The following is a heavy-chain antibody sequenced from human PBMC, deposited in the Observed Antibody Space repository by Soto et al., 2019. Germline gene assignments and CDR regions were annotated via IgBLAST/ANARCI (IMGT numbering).Heavy chain of an antibody. Sequence: ASVKVSCKASGFIFSDYFMHWVRQAPGQGLEWMGWIDNYNGDTEYTETLQGRVSMTRDTSTNTAYMELKNLKTDDTAIYYCARVVVLRPSAVPTVDPWGQGTPVTVSS. V-gene: IGHV1-18*04. CDR3: ARVVVLRPSAVPTVDP. CDR1: GFIFSDYF. CDR2: IDNYNGDT. J-gene: IGHJ5*02. D-gene: IGHD3-3*01.